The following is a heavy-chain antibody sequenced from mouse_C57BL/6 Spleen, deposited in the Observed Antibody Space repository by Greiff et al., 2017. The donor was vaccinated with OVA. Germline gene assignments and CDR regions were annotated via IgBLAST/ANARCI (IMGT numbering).Heavy chain of an antibody. D-gene: IGHD3-1*01. CDR3: ARVRAHYWYFDV. V-gene: IGHV1-61*01. CDR2: IYPSDSET. J-gene: IGHJ1*03. CDR1: GYTFTSYW. Sequence: QVQLQQPGAELVRPGSSVKLSCKASGYTFTSYWMDWVKQRPGQGLEWIGNIYPSDSETHYNQKFKDKATLTVDKSSSTAYMQLSSLTSEDSAVYYWARVRAHYWYFDVWGTGTTVTVSS.